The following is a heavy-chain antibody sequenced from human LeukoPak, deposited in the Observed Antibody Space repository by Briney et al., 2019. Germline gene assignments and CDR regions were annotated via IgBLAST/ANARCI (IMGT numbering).Heavy chain of an antibody. CDR2: FEPEEGEA. V-gene: IGHV1-24*01. D-gene: IGHD2-21*01. Sequence: ASVKVSCKVSGYTLTELSMHWVRQAPGKGLEWMGGFEPEEGEAIYAQKFQGRVTMTEDTSSDTAYMELSSLRSEDTAVYYCATVRPTDDPYYFDYWGQGTLVTVSS. CDR3: ATVRPTDDPYYFDY. J-gene: IGHJ4*02. CDR1: GYTLTELS.